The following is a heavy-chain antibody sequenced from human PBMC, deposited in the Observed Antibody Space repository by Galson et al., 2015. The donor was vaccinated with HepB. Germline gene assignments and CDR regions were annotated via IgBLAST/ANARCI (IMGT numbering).Heavy chain of an antibody. D-gene: IGHD6-19*01. CDR1: GGTFSSYA. CDR2: IIPIFGTA. J-gene: IGHJ4*02. Sequence: SCKASGGTFSSYAISWVRQAPGQGLEWMGGIIPIFGTANYAQKFQGRVTITADESTSTAYMELSSLRSEDTAVYYCARARVAVAGITWVNSGFDYWGQGTLVTVSS. V-gene: IGHV1-69*01. CDR3: ARARVAVAGITWVNSGFDY.